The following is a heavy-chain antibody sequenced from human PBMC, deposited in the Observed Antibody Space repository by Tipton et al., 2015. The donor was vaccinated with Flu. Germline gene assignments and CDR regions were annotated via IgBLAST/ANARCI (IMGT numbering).Heavy chain of an antibody. J-gene: IGHJ5*01. CDR3: ARGPNWFDS. CDR1: GYTFTSYE. V-gene: IGHV1-8*01. CDR2: MNPNSGNT. Sequence: QLVQSGAEVRKPGASVKVSCKTSGYTFTSYEINWVRQATGRGLEWMGWMNPNSGNTAYAQKFRGRVTMTRDTSISTAYMELSSLRSDDTAVFYCARGPNWFDSWGQGTLVIVSS.